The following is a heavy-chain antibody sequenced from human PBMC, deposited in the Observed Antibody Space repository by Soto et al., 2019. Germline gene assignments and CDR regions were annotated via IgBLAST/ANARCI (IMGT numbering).Heavy chain of an antibody. CDR1: GGSFSSHT. CDR2: IVPILGRT. V-gene: IGHV1-69*08. CDR3: ARALSIAVPGPLGY. Sequence: QVQLVQSGPEVKKPGSSVRVSCKTSGGSFSSHTLTWVRQAPGQGLEWMGRIVPILGRTRYAQNFQGRVDITADKSTDTSYLEVRSLRSEDTAVYYCARALSIAVPGPLGYWGQGSLVTVSS. J-gene: IGHJ4*02. D-gene: IGHD6-6*01.